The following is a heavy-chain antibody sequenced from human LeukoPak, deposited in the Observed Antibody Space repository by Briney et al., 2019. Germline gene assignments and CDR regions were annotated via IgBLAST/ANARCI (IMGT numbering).Heavy chain of an antibody. V-gene: IGHV3-30*18. D-gene: IGHD1-26*01. J-gene: IGHJ6*02. Sequence: GGSLRLSCAASGFTFSSYGMHWDRQAPGKGLEWVAVISYDGSNKYYADSVKGRFTISRDNSKNTLYLQMNSLRAEDTAVYYCAKDLAYYGENYGMDVWGQGTTVTVSS. CDR2: ISYDGSNK. CDR1: GFTFSSYG. CDR3: AKDLAYYGENYGMDV.